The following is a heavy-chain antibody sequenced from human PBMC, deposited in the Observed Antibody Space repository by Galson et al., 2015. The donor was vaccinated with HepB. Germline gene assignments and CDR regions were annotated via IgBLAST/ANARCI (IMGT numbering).Heavy chain of an antibody. CDR3: ARNYNWGFDS. D-gene: IGHD1-20*01. Sequence: SLRLSCAASGLSFRNYWMTWARQASGKGLEWVANIKPDGSEKYYVDSVKGRFAISRDNAKESLYLQMNSLRAEDTAVYYCARNYNWGFDSWGQGTLVTVSS. CDR2: IKPDGSEK. J-gene: IGHJ4*02. CDR1: GLSFRNYW. V-gene: IGHV3-7*03.